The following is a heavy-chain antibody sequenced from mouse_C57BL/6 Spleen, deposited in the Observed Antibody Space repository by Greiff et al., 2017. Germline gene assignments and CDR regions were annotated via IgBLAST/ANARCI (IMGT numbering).Heavy chain of an antibody. CDR1: GFSLTSYG. Sequence: QVQLKESGPGLVQPSQSLSITCTVSGFSLTSYGVHWVRQSPGKGLEWLGVIWRGGSTDYNAAFMSRLSITKDNSRSQVFFKMNSLQADDTAIYYCAKSHATVVADAMDYWGQGTSVTVSS. D-gene: IGHD1-1*01. CDR3: AKSHATVVADAMDY. V-gene: IGHV2-5*01. J-gene: IGHJ4*01. CDR2: IWRGGST.